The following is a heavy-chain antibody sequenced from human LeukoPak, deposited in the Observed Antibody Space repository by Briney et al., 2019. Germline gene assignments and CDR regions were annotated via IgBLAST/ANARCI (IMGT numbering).Heavy chain of an antibody. J-gene: IGHJ4*02. CDR1: GYTFTSYY. V-gene: IGHV1-46*01. CDR3: AREGRTYYDFWSGYYLV. Sequence: ASVTVSCKASGYTFTSYYMHWVRQAPAQGLEWMGIINPSGGSTSYAQKFQGRVTMTRDTSTSTVYMELSSLRSEDTAVYYCAREGRTYYDFWSGYYLVWGQGTLVTVSS. CDR2: INPSGGST. D-gene: IGHD3-3*01.